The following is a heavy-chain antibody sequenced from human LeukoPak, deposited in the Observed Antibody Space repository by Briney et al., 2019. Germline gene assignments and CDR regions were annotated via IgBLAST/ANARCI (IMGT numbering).Heavy chain of an antibody. CDR1: GGSFSGYY. Sequence: SETLSLTCAVYGGSFSGYYWSWIRQPPGKGLEWIGEINHSGSTNYNPSLKSRVTISVDTSKNQFSLRLSSVTAADTAVYYCAGDFAFDIWGQGTMVTVSS. J-gene: IGHJ3*02. V-gene: IGHV4-34*01. CDR3: AGDFAFDI. CDR2: INHSGST.